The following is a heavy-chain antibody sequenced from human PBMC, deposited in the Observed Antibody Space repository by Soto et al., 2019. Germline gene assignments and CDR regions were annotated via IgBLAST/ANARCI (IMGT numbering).Heavy chain of an antibody. CDR2: IIPIFGTA. D-gene: IGHD6-13*01. CDR3: AGAGIAPPCGKGFDY. CDR1: GGTFSSYA. V-gene: IGHV1-69*01. Sequence: QVQLVQSGAEVKKPGYSVKVSCKASGGTFSSYAISWVRQAPGQGLEWMGGIIPIFGTANYAQKFQGRVTITADESTSTAYVELSSLRSEDTAVYYCAGAGIAPPCGKGFDYWGQGTLVTVSS. J-gene: IGHJ4*02.